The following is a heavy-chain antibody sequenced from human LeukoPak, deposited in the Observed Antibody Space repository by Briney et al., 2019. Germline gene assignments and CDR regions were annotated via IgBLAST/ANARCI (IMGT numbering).Heavy chain of an antibody. Sequence: GGSLRLSCAASGLTFSSYDMHWVRQAAGKGLEWVSSIGATGDTYYTDSVKGRFTISRDNSKNTLYLQMSSLRVEDTAVYYCARAAYDSGSYIVNHDYWGQGTLVTVSS. J-gene: IGHJ4*02. CDR3: ARAAYDSGSYIVNHDY. CDR1: GLTFSSYD. V-gene: IGHV3-13*01. CDR2: IGATGDT. D-gene: IGHD3-22*01.